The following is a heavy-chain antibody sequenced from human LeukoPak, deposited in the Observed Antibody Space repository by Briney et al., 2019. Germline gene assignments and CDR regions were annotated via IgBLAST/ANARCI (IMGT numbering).Heavy chain of an antibody. D-gene: IGHD3-10*01. Sequence: SGTLSLTCTVSGASITDYFWTWIRQPPGKGLEWIGYVYYSGSTNYNPSLKSRVTISVDTSENQFSLKLSSVTAADTAVYYCARSELLWFGGVNSGFDYWGQGTLVTVSS. CDR2: VYYSGST. CDR1: GASITDYF. CDR3: ARSELLWFGGVNSGFDY. J-gene: IGHJ4*02. V-gene: IGHV4-59*01.